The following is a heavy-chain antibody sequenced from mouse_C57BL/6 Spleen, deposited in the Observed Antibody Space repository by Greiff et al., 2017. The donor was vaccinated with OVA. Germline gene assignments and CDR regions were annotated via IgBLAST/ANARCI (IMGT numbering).Heavy chain of an antibody. V-gene: IGHV10-3*01. Sequence: VQLVESGGGLVQPKGSLKLSCAASGFTFNTYAMHWVRQAPGKGLEWVARIRSKSSNYATYYADSVKDRFTISRDDSQSMLYLQMNNLKTEDTAMYYGVRDGTAQATGAMDYWGQGTSVTVSS. CDR2: IRSKSSNYAT. D-gene: IGHD3-2*02. CDR1: GFTFNTYA. J-gene: IGHJ4*01. CDR3: VRDGTAQATGAMDY.